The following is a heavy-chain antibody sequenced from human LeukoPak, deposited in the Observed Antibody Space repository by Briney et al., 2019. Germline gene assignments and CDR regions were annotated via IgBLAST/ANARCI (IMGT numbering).Heavy chain of an antibody. Sequence: SETLSLTCTVSGGSISSYYWSWIRQPPGKGLEWIGYIYYSGSTNYNPSLKSRVTISVDTSKNQFSLKLSSVTAADTAVYYCARSIAARPFDYWGQGTLVTVSS. CDR2: IYYSGST. V-gene: IGHV4-59*01. CDR3: ARSIAARPFDY. J-gene: IGHJ4*02. D-gene: IGHD6-6*01. CDR1: GGSISSYY.